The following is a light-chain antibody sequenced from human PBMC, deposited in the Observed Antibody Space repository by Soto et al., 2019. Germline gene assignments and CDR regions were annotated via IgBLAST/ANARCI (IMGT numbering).Light chain of an antibody. CDR3: PSSDNSLSAPHYV. V-gene: IGLV1-40*01. J-gene: IGLJ1*01. CDR2: GNS. Sequence: QSALTQPPSLSGAPGQRVTISCTGSSSNIGAGYDVHWYQQLPGTAPKLLIYGNSNRPSGVPDRFSGSKSGTSASLAITGLQAEDEADYYCPSSDNSLSAPHYVFAPGTRVTVL. CDR1: SSNIGAGYD.